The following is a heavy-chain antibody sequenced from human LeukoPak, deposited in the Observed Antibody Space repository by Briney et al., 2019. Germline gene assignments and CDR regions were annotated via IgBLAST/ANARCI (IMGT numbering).Heavy chain of an antibody. Sequence: ASVKVSCKASGYTFTSYGISWVRQAPGQGLEWMGWISAYNGNTNYAQKLQGRVTMTADTSTTTAHMELGSLRSDDTAVYYCARGRLKRVPFTKVAGALDYWGQGTRVTVSS. D-gene: IGHD6-19*01. CDR3: ARGRLKRVPFTKVAGALDY. J-gene: IGHJ4*02. CDR2: ISAYNGNT. CDR1: GYTFTSYG. V-gene: IGHV1-18*01.